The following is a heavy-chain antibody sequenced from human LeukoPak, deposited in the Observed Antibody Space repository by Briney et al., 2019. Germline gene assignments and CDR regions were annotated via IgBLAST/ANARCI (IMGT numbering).Heavy chain of an antibody. Sequence: PGGSLRLSCAGSGFSFDGFGMHWVRQRPGKGLEWVSLISGDGGTTHYADSVKGRFTIPRDNSKNYLYLQMNSLRTDDTALYYCAKDSPYSGRVFDCWGQGTLVTVSS. CDR3: AKDSPYSGRVFDC. CDR2: ISGDGGTT. CDR1: GFSFDGFG. V-gene: IGHV3-43*02. J-gene: IGHJ4*02. D-gene: IGHD5-12*01.